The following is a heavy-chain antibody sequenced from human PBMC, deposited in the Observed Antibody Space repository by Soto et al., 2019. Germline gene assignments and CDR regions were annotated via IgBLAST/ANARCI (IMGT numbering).Heavy chain of an antibody. D-gene: IGHD3-22*01. CDR1: GGTFSSYA. J-gene: IGHJ6*02. Sequence: SVKVSCKASGGTFSSYAISWVRQAPGQGLEWMGGIIPIFGTANYAQKFQGRVTITADESTSTAYMELSSLRSEDTAVYYCAKYYYDSSGYYSDYYYGMDVWGQETTVTVSS. V-gene: IGHV1-69*13. CDR2: IIPIFGTA. CDR3: AKYYYDSSGYYSDYYYGMDV.